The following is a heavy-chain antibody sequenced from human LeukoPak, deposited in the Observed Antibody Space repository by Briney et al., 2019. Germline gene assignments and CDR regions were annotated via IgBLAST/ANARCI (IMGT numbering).Heavy chain of an antibody. CDR1: GFTFSSYG. V-gene: IGHV3-30*18. Sequence: TGRSLRLSCAASGFTFSSYGMHWVRQAPCKGLEWVAVISYDGSNKYYADSVKGRFTISRDNSKNTLYLQMNSLRAEDTAVYYCAKMSSSWTHYYGMDVWGQGTTVTVSS. D-gene: IGHD6-13*01. J-gene: IGHJ6*02. CDR3: AKMSSSWTHYYGMDV. CDR2: ISYDGSNK.